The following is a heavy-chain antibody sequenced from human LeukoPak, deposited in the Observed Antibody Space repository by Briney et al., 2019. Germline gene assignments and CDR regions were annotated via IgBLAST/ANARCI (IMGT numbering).Heavy chain of an antibody. CDR3: GRALGGARAFDH. CDR1: GGSISSSSYY. D-gene: IGHD3-16*01. V-gene: IGHV4-39*07. CDR2: IYYSGTA. J-gene: IGHJ4*02. Sequence: PSESLSLTCTVSGGSISSSSYYWGWIRQPPGKGLEWIGSIYYSGTAYYNPSLKSRVTISVDTSKNQFSLKLTSVTAADTAVYYCGRALGGARAFDHWGQGILVTVSS.